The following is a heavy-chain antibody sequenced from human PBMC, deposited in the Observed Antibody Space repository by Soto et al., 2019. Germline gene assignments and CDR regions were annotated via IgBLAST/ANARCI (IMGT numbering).Heavy chain of an antibody. V-gene: IGHV4-31*03. D-gene: IGHD3-22*01. CDR1: GDSISSGGYY. Sequence: PSETLSLTCTVSGDSISSGGYYWSWIRQHPGKGLEWIGYIYYSGSTYYNTSLKSRVTISVDTSKNQFSLKLSSVTAADTAVYYCARGSQTYYYDSSGYYYVGYFDYWGQGTLVTVSS. CDR2: IYYSGST. J-gene: IGHJ4*02. CDR3: ARGSQTYYYDSSGYYYVGYFDY.